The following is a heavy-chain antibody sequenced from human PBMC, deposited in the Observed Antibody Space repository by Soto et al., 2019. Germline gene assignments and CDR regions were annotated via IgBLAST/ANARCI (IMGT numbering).Heavy chain of an antibody. CDR3: ARVTERPRIAARLGY. J-gene: IGHJ4*02. CDR1: GYTLTGYY. Sequence: QVQLVQSGAEVKKPGASVKVSCKASGYTLTGYYMHWVRQAPGQGLEWMGWINPNSGGTKYAQKFQGGVTMTRDTSISTAYMELSRLRSDDTAVYYCARVTERPRIAARLGYWGQGTLVTVSS. CDR2: INPNSGGT. V-gene: IGHV1-2*02. D-gene: IGHD6-6*01.